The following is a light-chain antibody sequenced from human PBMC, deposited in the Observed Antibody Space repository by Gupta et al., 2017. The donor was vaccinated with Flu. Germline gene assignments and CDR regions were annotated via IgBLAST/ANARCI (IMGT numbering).Light chain of an antibody. CDR2: SSN. CDR1: SSNIGSNT. J-gene: IGLJ3*02. CDR3: VAWDDSVNGWV. Sequence: SSSNIGSNTVNWYQQLPGTAPKLRIYSSNQRLSGVPDRFSGSKSGTAVSLAISGLQSEDEADYYCVAWDDSVNGWVFGGGTKLTVL. V-gene: IGLV1-44*01.